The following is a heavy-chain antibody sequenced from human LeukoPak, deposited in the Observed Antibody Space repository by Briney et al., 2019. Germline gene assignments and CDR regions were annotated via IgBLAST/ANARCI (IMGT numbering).Heavy chain of an antibody. J-gene: IGHJ4*02. CDR2: IITNTGNP. CDR1: GYTFTSYA. V-gene: IGHV7-4-1*02. Sequence: ASVKVSCKASGYTFTSYAMNWVRQAPGQGLEWMGWIITNTGNPTYAQGFTGRFVFSLDTSVSTAYLQISSLKAEDTAVYYCASQGLIAVAGTSFDYWGQGTLVTVSS. CDR3: ASQGLIAVAGTSFDY. D-gene: IGHD6-19*01.